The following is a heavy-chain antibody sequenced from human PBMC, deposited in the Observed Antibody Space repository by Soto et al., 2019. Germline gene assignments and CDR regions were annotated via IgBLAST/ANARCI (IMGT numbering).Heavy chain of an antibody. V-gene: IGHV3-21*01. CDR1: GFTFSSYS. CDR3: ARDEYYYDSSGYGNWFDP. Sequence: EVQLVESGGGLVKPGGSLRLSCAASGFTFSSYSMNWVRQAPGKGLEWVSSISSSSSYIYYADSVKGRFTISRDNAKNSLYLQMNSLRAEDTAVYYCARDEYYYDSSGYGNWFDPWGQGTLVTVSS. CDR2: ISSSSSYI. D-gene: IGHD3-22*01. J-gene: IGHJ5*02.